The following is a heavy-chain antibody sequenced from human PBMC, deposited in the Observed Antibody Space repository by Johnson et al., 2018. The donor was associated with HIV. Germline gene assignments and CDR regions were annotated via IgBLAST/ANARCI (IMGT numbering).Heavy chain of an antibody. CDR2: RRRRGRTI. J-gene: IGHJ3*02. V-gene: IGHV3-11*01. CDR3: ARRDAALVTAAFDI. CDR1: GFTFRDEN. D-gene: IGHD5-18*01. Sequence: QVQLVESGGGLVQPGRSLRLSCAASGFTFRDENTRGRGEEEGKGEEGEAERRRRGRTIYYADYVKGRFTISRNNAKNSLYLQMNSLRAEDTACYYCARRDAALVTAAFDIWGQGTMVTVSS.